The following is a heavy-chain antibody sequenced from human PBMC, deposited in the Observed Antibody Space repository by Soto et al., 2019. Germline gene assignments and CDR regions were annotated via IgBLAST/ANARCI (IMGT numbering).Heavy chain of an antibody. CDR1: GGSISSYY. CDR2: FSLSGTT. D-gene: IGHD2-8*02. CDR3: ARGMTPPGAPAWYYFDS. Sequence: LSLTCTVSGGSISSYYWSWIRQPAGKGLEWIGRFSLSGTTNYNPSLRSRVTMSADVSKNQFSLRLTSVTAADTALYYCARGMTPPGAPAWYYFDSWGQGTLVTVSS. J-gene: IGHJ4*02. V-gene: IGHV4-4*07.